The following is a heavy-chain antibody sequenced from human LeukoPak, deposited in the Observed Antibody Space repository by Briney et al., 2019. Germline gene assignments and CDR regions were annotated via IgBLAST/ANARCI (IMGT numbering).Heavy chain of an antibody. CDR1: GGSFSGYS. CDR2: INHSGST. V-gene: IGHV4-34*01. D-gene: IGHD6-19*01. CDR3: ARQKGLAVAGHYYFYYYMDV. J-gene: IGHJ6*03. Sequence: SETLSLTCAVYGGSFSGYSWTWIRQPPGKGLEWIGEINHSGSTNYNPSLKSRVTISLDTSKNQFSLNLSSVTAADTAVYYCARQKGLAVAGHYYFYYYMDVWGKGTTVTVSS.